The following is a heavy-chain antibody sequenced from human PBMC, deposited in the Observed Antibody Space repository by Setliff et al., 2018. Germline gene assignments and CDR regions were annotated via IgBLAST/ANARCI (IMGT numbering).Heavy chain of an antibody. D-gene: IGHD1-1*01. CDR3: ARGRLERHL. J-gene: IGHJ4*02. Sequence: SVKVSCKASGYTFTSYGFSWVRQAPGQGLEWMGGIIPILGIANYAQKFQGRVTITTDESISTAYMELSSLRSEDTAVYYCARGRLERHLWGQGTLVTVSS. V-gene: IGHV1-69*10. CDR2: IIPILGIA. CDR1: GYTFTSYG.